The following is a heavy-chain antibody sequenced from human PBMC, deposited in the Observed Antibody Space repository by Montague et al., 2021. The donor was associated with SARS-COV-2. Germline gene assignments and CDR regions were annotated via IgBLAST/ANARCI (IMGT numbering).Heavy chain of an antibody. J-gene: IGHJ4*02. V-gene: IGHV3-21*01. CDR2: ISSSSSYI. D-gene: IGHD5-12*01. CDR1: GFTFSSYS. Sequence: SLRLSCAASGFTFSSYSMNWVRQAPGKGLEWVSSISSSSSYIYYADSVKGRFTISRDNAKNSLYLQMNSLRAEDTAVYYRARDRISGHDYEGFDYWGQGTLVTVSS. CDR3: ARDRISGHDYEGFDY.